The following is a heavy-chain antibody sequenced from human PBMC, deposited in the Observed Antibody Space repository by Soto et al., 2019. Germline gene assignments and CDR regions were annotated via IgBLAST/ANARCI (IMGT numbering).Heavy chain of an antibody. CDR3: ARELYYGSGIPGY. D-gene: IGHD3-10*01. J-gene: IGHJ4*02. V-gene: IGHV4-59*11. CDR2: IYHSGST. Sequence: PSETRSHTSTVSGGSISSHYWSWFRQPSGKGLEWIGEIYHSGSTNYNPSLKSRVTISVDKSKNQFSPKLSSVTAADTAVYYCARELYYGSGIPGYWGQGTLVTVSS. CDR1: GGSISSHY.